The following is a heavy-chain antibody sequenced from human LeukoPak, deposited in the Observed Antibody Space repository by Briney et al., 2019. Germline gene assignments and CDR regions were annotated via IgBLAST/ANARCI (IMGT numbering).Heavy chain of an antibody. D-gene: IGHD3-22*01. J-gene: IGHJ3*02. Sequence: PGGSLRLSCAASGFTFRNYVIHWVRQAPGKGLDWVALIWYDGNNKYSADSVRGRFTISRDNSKNTMYLQMSSLRAEDTAVYYCARVLYESSGWGPLDIWGHGTILTVSS. CDR3: ARVLYESSGWGPLDI. CDR1: GFTFRNYV. CDR2: IWYDGNNK. V-gene: IGHV3-33*01.